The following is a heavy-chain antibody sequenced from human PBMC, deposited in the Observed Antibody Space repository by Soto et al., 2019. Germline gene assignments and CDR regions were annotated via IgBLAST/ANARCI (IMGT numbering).Heavy chain of an antibody. J-gene: IGHJ4*02. CDR2: RSYDGSNK. V-gene: IGHV3-30*03. CDR3: APGDIVVVPAAIYY. CDR1: GFTFSSYG. Sequence: VQLVESGGGVVQPGRSLRRSCAAAGFTFSSYGMHWVRQAPGKGLEWMAVRSYDGSNKYYADSVKGRFTISRDNSKNTLYLQLHSLRADDTAVYYCAPGDIVVVPAAIYYWGQGPLVTVSS. D-gene: IGHD2-2*01.